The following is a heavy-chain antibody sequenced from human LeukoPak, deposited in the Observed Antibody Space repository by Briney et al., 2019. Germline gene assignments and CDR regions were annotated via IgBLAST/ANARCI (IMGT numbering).Heavy chain of an antibody. V-gene: IGHV4-34*01. CDR1: GGSFSGYY. CDR3: ARDRATIFGVVIPWFDP. Sequence: SETLSLTCAVYGGSFSGYYWSWIRQPPGKGLEWIGEINHSGSTNYNPSLKSRVTISVDTSKNQFSLKLSSVTAADTAVYYCARDRATIFGVVIPWFDPWGQGTLVTVSS. CDR2: INHSGST. D-gene: IGHD3-3*01. J-gene: IGHJ5*02.